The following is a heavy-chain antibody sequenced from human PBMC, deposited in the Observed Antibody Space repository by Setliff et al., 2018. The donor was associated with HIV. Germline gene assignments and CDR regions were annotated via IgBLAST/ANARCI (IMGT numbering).Heavy chain of an antibody. Sequence: SVKVSCKTSGGTFSTYSINWVRQAPGQGLEWMGGIIPIFGTANYAQKFQGRVTINTDESTSTAYMELTSLRSDDTAVYYCARDRGVYCISSSCYSPVDAFDIWGQGTMVTVSS. V-gene: IGHV1-69*05. CDR1: GGTFSTYS. CDR2: IIPIFGTA. D-gene: IGHD2-2*01. CDR3: ARDRGVYCISSSCYSPVDAFDI. J-gene: IGHJ3*02.